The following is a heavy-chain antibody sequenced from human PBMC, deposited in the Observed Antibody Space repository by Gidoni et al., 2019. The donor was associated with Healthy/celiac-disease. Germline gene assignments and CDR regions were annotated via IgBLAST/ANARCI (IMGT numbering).Heavy chain of an antibody. Sequence: QVQLVQSGAEVKKPGSSVKVSCQASGGTFSSYAISGVRQAPGQGLEWMGGIIPIFGTANYAQKFQGRVTITADESTSTAYMELSSLRSEDTAVYYCARGGVQFRLDYYGMDVWGQGTTVTVSS. V-gene: IGHV1-69*01. D-gene: IGHD3-10*01. CDR1: GGTFSSYA. J-gene: IGHJ6*02. CDR3: ARGGVQFRLDYYGMDV. CDR2: IIPIFGTA.